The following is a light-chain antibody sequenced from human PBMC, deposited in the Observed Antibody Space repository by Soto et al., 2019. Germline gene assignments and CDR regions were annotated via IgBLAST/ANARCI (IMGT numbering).Light chain of an antibody. J-gene: IGLJ2*01. CDR2: DVT. CDR3: SSYTPSSRVV. Sequence: QSALTQPASVSGSPGQSITISCTGTYSDVGAYNYVSWYQHHPGKVPRLIIHDVTDRPSGVSNRFSGSKSGDTASLTISGLLAEDEAHYYCSSYTPSSRVVFGGGTKVTVL. V-gene: IGLV2-14*03. CDR1: YSDVGAYNY.